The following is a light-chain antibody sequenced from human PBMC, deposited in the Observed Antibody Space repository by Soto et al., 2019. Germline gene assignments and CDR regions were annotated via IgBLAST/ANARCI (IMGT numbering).Light chain of an antibody. V-gene: IGLV6-57*04. J-gene: IGLJ3*02. CDR3: QSYDPTSRV. Sequence: NFMLTQPHSVSESPGKTVTISCTRSSGSIASNYVQWYQQRPGSAPTTVIYENNQRPSGVPDRFSGAIDSSSNSASLTISGLKTEDEADYYCQSYDPTSRVFGGGTKVTVL. CDR2: ENN. CDR1: SGSIASNY.